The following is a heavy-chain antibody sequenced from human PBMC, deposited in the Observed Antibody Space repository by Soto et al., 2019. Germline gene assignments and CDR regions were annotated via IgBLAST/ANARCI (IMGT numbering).Heavy chain of an antibody. Sequence: SETLSLTCTVSGGSISSSSYYWGWIRQPPGKGLEWIGSIYYSGSTYYNPSLKSRVTISIDTSKNQFSLKLSSVTAADTAVYYCARLKVAPPLLGYWGQGTLVTVSS. D-gene: IGHD3-16*01. CDR1: GGSISSSSYY. V-gene: IGHV4-39*01. CDR3: ARLKVAPPLLGY. CDR2: IYYSGST. J-gene: IGHJ4*02.